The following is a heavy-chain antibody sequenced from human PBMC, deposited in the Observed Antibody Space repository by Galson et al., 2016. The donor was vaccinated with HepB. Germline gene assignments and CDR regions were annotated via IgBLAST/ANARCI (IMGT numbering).Heavy chain of an antibody. J-gene: IGHJ3*02. D-gene: IGHD6-13*01. CDR1: GFIFSHYG. V-gene: IGHV3-33*01. CDR3: ATEDLSSPGNGAVDI. Sequence: SLRLSCAASGFIFSHYGMHWVRQAPGEGLEWVAMIWFDGSSKHHSDSVRGRFTISRDNSKNTLYLEMNSLRAEDTSVYYCATEDLSSPGNGAVDIWGQGAMVTVSS. CDR2: IWFDGSSK.